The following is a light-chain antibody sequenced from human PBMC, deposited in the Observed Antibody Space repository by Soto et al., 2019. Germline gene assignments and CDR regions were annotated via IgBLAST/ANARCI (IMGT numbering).Light chain of an antibody. J-gene: IGKJ4*01. CDR3: QQYHRWPLT. CDR2: AAS. V-gene: IGKV3-15*01. CDR1: QSAGNN. Sequence: ESVLTQSPGTLSLSPGERATLSCRASQSAGNNLAWYQQKPGQAPRLLIYAASSLATGVPDSFSGSGSGTEFTLTISSLQSEDFAVYFCQQYHRWPLTFGGGTKVDI.